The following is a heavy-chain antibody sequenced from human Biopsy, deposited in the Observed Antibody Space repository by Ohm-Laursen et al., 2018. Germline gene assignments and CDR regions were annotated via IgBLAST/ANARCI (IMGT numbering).Heavy chain of an antibody. CDR3: ARDGKRWDYSTYFSWHFDL. CDR2: ISYDGSGE. CDR1: GFTFTSYT. Sequence: SLGLSCAASGFTFTSYTMHWVRQAPGKGLEWVAVISYDGSGEYYADSLQGRLIISRDNPKNTVDLQMNSLRAEDTAVYFCARDGKRWDYSTYFSWHFDLWGRGTLVTVSS. D-gene: IGHD4-11*01. V-gene: IGHV3-30*03. J-gene: IGHJ2*01.